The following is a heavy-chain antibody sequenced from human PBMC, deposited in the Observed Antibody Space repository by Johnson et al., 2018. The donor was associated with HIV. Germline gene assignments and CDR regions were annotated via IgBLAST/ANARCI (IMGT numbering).Heavy chain of an antibody. V-gene: IGHV3-30*04. D-gene: IGHD3-16*01. Sequence: QVLLVESGGGVVQPGRSLRVSCGTSGFTFSSYAMHWVRQAPGKGLEWVAVISYDGSNKYYADSVKGRFTISRDNSKNTLYLQMNSLRAEDTAVYYCARDLNHFGGAFDIWGQGTMVTVSS. CDR3: ARDLNHFGGAFDI. CDR2: ISYDGSNK. CDR1: GFTFSSYA. J-gene: IGHJ3*02.